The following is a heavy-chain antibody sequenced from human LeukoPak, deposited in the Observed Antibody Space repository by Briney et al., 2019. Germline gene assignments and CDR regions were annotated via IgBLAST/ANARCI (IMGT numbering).Heavy chain of an antibody. CDR1: GFTFSSYG. CDR2: IRYDGSNK. CDR3: AKDRWYYGSGSSSSMDY. V-gene: IGHV3-30*02. J-gene: IGHJ4*02. D-gene: IGHD3-10*01. Sequence: GGSLRLSCAAPGFTFSSYGMHWVRQAPGKGLEWVAFIRYDGSNKYYADSVKGRFTISRDNSKNTLYLQMNSLRAEDTAVYYCAKDRWYYGSGSSSSMDYWGQGTLVTVSS.